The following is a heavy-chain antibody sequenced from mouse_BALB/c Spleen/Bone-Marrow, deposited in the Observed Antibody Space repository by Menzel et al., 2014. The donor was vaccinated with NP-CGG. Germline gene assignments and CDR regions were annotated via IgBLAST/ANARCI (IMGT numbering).Heavy chain of an antibody. J-gene: IGHJ4*01. CDR1: GYTFTRYT. CDR2: INPSSAYT. D-gene: IGHD1-1*01. Sequence: VQLQQSGAELARPGASVKMFCQASGYTFTRYTMHWEKQRPGQGLEWIGYINPSSAYTNYNQKFKDKATLTADKSSSTDFMQLSSLASEDSAVYCCTIRYYAMGYWGQGTSVTVSS. CDR3: TIRYYAMGY. V-gene: IGHV1-4*01.